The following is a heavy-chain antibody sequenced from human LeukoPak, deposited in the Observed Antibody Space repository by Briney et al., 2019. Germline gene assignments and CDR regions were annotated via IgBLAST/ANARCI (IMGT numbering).Heavy chain of an antibody. Sequence: QTLSLTCDISGDSVSSNSAAWNWIRQSPSRGLEWLGRTYYRSKWYNEYAGSVRSRITINPDTSKNHFSLQLNSVTPEDTAVYYCARTAYGSGSKNWLDTWGQGTLVTVSS. J-gene: IGHJ5*02. V-gene: IGHV6-1*01. D-gene: IGHD3-10*01. CDR1: GDSVSSNSAA. CDR2: TYYRSKWYN. CDR3: ARTAYGSGSKNWLDT.